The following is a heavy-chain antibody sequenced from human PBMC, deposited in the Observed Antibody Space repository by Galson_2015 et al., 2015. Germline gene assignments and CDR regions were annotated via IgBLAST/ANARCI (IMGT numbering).Heavy chain of an antibody. CDR3: ARPLSVTGSSDYYYYYGMDV. CDR2: IYPGDSDT. D-gene: IGHD3-9*01. V-gene: IGHV5-51*04. CDR1: GYTFISYW. Sequence: QSGAEVKRPGESLQISCKASGYTFISYWLAWVRQMPGKGLEWMGIIYPGDSDTKYSPSFQGQVTISVDKPISTAYLQWSSLKASDTAMYYCARPLSVTGSSDYYYYYGMDVWGQGTTVTVSS. J-gene: IGHJ6*02.